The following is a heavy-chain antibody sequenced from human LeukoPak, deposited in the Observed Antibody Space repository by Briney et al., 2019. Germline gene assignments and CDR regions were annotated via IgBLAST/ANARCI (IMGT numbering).Heavy chain of an antibody. D-gene: IGHD4-17*01. CDR2: IYYSGST. Sequence: SETLSLTCTVSGGSISSGDYYWSWIRQPPGKGLEWIGYIYYSGSTYYNPSLKSRVTISVDTSKNQFSLKLSSVTAADTAVYYCAREVAVTTGGGPVDYWGQGTLVTVSP. J-gene: IGHJ4*02. CDR3: AREVAVTTGGGPVDY. CDR1: GGSISSGDYY. V-gene: IGHV4-30-4*01.